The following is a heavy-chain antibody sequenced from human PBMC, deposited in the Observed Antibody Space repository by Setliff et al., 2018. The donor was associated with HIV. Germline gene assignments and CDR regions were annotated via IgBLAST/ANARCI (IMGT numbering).Heavy chain of an antibody. CDR3: ARFDVTPMTTRDY. CDR2: IHHTGHI. J-gene: IGHJ4*02. Sequence: SETLSLTCAVYGGSFSNYYWSWIRQTPGEGPEWIGEIHHTGHINYNPSFKSRVTMSLDMSTNQFSLKMASMTAADSAVYYCARFDVTPMTTRDYWGQGTQVTVSS. CDR1: GGSFSNYY. D-gene: IGHD4-17*01. V-gene: IGHV4-34*01.